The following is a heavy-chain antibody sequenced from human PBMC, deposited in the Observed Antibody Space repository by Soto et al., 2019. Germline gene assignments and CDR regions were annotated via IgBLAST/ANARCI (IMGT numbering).Heavy chain of an antibody. D-gene: IGHD3-3*01. J-gene: IGHJ6*02. CDR2: IDPSDSYT. Sequence: PGESLKISCKGSGYSFTSYWISWVRQMPGKGLEWMGRIDPSDSYTNYSPSFQGHVTISADKSISTAYLQWSSLKASDTAMYYCARLRDWVFWSGYRSSYYYGMDVWGQGTTVTVSS. CDR3: ARLRDWVFWSGYRSSYYYGMDV. CDR1: GYSFTSYW. V-gene: IGHV5-10-1*01.